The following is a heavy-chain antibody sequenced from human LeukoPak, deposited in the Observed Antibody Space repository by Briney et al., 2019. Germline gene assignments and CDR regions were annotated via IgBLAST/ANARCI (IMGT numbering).Heavy chain of an antibody. V-gene: IGHV3-23*01. CDR1: GLTFSNYA. CDR3: AKDYEYNSNTWYFH. D-gene: IGHD6-13*01. J-gene: IGHJ4*02. CDR2: IIENGGET. Sequence: GGSLRLSCAASGLTFSNYAMSWVRQAPGKGLEWVSGIIENGGETYYADSVRGRFTISRDNSKNTLYLQMNSLRAEDTAVYYCAKDYEYNSNTWYFHWGRGTLVSVSS.